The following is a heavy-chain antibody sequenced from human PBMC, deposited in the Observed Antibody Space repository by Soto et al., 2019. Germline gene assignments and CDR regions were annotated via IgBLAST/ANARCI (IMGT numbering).Heavy chain of an antibody. V-gene: IGHV4-34*01. CDR2: INHSGST. D-gene: IGHD2-2*01. J-gene: IGHJ6*02. Sequence: PSETLSLTCAVYGASFSGYYWSWIRHPPGKGLEWIGEINHSGSTNYNPSLKRRVTISVDTSKNQFSLPLGSVAAADTALYCCARPRYCSSTSCYRSYYYGMDVWGQGTTVTVSS. CDR1: GASFSGYY. CDR3: ARPRYCSSTSCYRSYYYGMDV.